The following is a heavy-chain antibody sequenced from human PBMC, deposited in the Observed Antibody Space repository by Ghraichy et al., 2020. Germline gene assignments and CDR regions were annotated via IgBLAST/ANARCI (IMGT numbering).Heavy chain of an antibody. CDR2: IYYSGST. J-gene: IGHJ5*02. D-gene: IGHD3-9*01. CDR3: ARQLLRYSKTFNWFDP. CDR1: GGSISSSSYY. V-gene: IGHV4-39*01. Sequence: SETLSLTCTVSGGSISSSSYYWGWIRQPPGKGLEWIGSIYYSGSTYYNPSLKSRVTISVDTSKNQFSLKLSSVTAADTAVYYCARQLLRYSKTFNWFDPWGQGTLVTVSS.